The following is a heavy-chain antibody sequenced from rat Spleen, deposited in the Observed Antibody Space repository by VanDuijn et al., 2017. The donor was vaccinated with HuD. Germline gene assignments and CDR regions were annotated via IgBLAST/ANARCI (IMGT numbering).Heavy chain of an antibody. V-gene: IGHV2-16*01. J-gene: IGHJ2*01. D-gene: IGHD1-7*01. CDR2: IWSGGST. CDR1: GFSLTSYG. CDR3: ARSEPYYGYPLDY. Sequence: QVQLKESGPGLVQPSQTLSLTCTVSGFSLTSYGVSWVRQPPGKGLEWIGAIWSGGSTDYNSALKSRLSISRDTSKSQVLLKKNSLQTEDTAMYFCARSEPYYGYPLDYWGQGVMVTVSS.